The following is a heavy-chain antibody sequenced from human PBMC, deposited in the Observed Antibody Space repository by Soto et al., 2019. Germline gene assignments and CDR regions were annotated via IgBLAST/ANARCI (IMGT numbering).Heavy chain of an antibody. J-gene: IGHJ3*02. CDR3: TKTNAFDI. CDR1: GFTFHAHA. CDR2: IGWNGNNI. V-gene: IGHV3-9*01. Sequence: EVPLVESGGGLVQPGRSLRLSCAASGFTFHAHAMHWVRQVPGEALEWVSGIGWNGNNIAYADSVKGRFTISRDNAKNSLYLQMNSLRVEDTALYYCTKTNAFDIWGHGTMVTVSS.